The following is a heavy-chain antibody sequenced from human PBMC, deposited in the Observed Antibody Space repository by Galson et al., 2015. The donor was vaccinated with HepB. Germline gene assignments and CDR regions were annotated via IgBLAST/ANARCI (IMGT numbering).Heavy chain of an antibody. CDR3: ASLSIAVAGYYYYYGMDV. Sequence: PLTLPRPASGPTLRTYTMNWARHAPGKGLECVSSISSSSSYIYYADSVKGRFTISRDNAKNSLYLQMNSLRAEDTAVYYCASLSIAVAGYYYYYGMDVWGQGTTVTVSS. V-gene: IGHV3-21*01. D-gene: IGHD6-19*01. CDR2: ISSSSSYI. J-gene: IGHJ6*02. CDR1: GPTLRTYT.